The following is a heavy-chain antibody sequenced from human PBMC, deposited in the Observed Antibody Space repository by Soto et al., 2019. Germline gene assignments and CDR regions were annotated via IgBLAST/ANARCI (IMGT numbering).Heavy chain of an antibody. CDR3: AGDLRRMVVPAARNWFDP. CDR1: GFTFSSYS. J-gene: IGHJ5*02. D-gene: IGHD2-2*01. V-gene: IGHV3-21*01. Sequence: GGSLRLSCAASGFTFSSYSMNWVRQAPGKGLEWVSSISSSSSYIYYADSVKGRFTISRDNAKNSLYLQMNSLRAEDTAVYYCAGDLRRMVVPAARNWFDPWGQGTLVTVSS. CDR2: ISSSSSYI.